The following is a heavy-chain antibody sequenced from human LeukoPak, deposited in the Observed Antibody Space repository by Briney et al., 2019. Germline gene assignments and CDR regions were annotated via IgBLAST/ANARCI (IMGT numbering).Heavy chain of an antibody. CDR3: ARDTTFDY. CDR2: IYYSGST. V-gene: IGHV4-39*02. D-gene: IGHD1-1*01. J-gene: IGHJ4*02. CDR1: GGSISSSSYY. Sequence: SETLSLTCTVSGGSISSSSYYWGWIRQPPGKGLEWIGSIYYSGSTYYNPSLKSRVTISVDTSKNQFSLKLSSVTAADTAVYYCARDTTFDYWGQGTLVTVSS.